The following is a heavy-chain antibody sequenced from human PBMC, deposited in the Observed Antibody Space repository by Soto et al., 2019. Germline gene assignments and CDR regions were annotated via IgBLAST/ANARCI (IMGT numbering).Heavy chain of an antibody. V-gene: IGHV5-51*01. Sequence: GESLKISCKGSGYSFTSYWIGWVRQMPGKGLEWMGIIYPGDSDTRYSPSFQGQVTISADKSISTAYLQWSSLKASDTAMHYCARHYYDSSGYSKTYYFDYWGQGTLVTVSS. D-gene: IGHD3-22*01. J-gene: IGHJ4*02. CDR3: ARHYYDSSGYSKTYYFDY. CDR1: GYSFTSYW. CDR2: IYPGDSDT.